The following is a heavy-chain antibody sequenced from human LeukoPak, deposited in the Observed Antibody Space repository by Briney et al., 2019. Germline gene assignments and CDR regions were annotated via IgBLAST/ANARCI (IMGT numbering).Heavy chain of an antibody. CDR3: ARDPKLYYYDSSGYYLDY. V-gene: IGHV3-23*01. Sequence: PGGSLRLSCAASGFTFSSYAVSWVRQAPGKGLEWVSTSSGSGDSTYYADSVKGRFTISRDNSKNTLYLQMNSLRAEDTAVYYCARDPKLYYYDSSGYYLDYWGQGTLVTVSS. J-gene: IGHJ4*02. CDR2: SSGSGDST. CDR1: GFTFSSYA. D-gene: IGHD3-22*01.